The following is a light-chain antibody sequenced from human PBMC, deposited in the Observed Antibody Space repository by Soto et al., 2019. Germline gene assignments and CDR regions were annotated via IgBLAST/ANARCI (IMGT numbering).Light chain of an antibody. CDR3: AAWDDSLNGVV. CDR2: YDH. Sequence: QAVVTQPPSVSEAPRQRVTISCSGSSSNIRNNVVNWYQQFPGKAPKLLIYYDHLLPSGVSDRFSGSKSGSSATLAINGLQSEDEADYYCAAWDDSLNGVVIGGGTQLTVL. V-gene: IGLV1-36*01. CDR1: SSNIRNNV. J-gene: IGLJ2*01.